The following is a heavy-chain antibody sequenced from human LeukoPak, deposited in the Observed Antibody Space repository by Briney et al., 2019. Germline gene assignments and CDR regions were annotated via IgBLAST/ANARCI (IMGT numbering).Heavy chain of an antibody. V-gene: IGHV3-7*03. J-gene: IGHJ4*02. Sequence: GGSLRLSCAASGFTFSNYWMSWVRQAPGKELEWVANIKQDGSEIYYVDSVKGRFTISRDNAKNSLYLQMNSLRVEDTAVYYCVRGKLTGASRLDYWGQGTLLTVSS. CDR1: GFTFSNYW. CDR2: IKQDGSEI. D-gene: IGHD7-27*01. CDR3: VRGKLTGASRLDY.